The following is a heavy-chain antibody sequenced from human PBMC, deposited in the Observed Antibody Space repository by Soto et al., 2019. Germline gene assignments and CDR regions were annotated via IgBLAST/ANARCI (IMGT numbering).Heavy chain of an antibody. CDR3: TRLVYDSSGYCPG. V-gene: IGHV4-39*01. D-gene: IGHD3-22*01. Sequence: VFGCYISSRKESWGSFRPGPGTGLEWMGSIYYSGSTYYSPSRKSRVTICVDTSKNQFSLKLSSVTAADTAVYYCTRLVYDSSGYCPGWGQGPLVTIS. J-gene: IGHJ4*02. CDR1: GCYISSRKES. CDR2: IYYSGST.